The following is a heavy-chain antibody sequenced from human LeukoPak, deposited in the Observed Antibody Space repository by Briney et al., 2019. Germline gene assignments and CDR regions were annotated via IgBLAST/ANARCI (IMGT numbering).Heavy chain of an antibody. CDR2: IKHDGSDK. CDR3: ARSQSLGY. CDR1: GFTFSSYW. J-gene: IGHJ4*02. V-gene: IGHV3-7*04. Sequence: GGSLGLSCAASGFTFSSYWMSWVRQAPGKGLEWVANIKHDGSDKYYVDSVKGRSTISRDNAENSLYLQMNSLRAEDTAMYYCARSQSLGYWGQGTLVTVSS.